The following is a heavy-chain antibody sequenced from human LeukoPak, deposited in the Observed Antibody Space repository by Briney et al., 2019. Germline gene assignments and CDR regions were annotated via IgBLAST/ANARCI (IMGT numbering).Heavy chain of an antibody. D-gene: IGHD6-6*01. V-gene: IGHV1-2*06. J-gene: IGHJ5*02. Sequence: GASVKVSCKASGYTFTGYYMHWVRQAPGQGLEWMGRINPNSGGTNYAQKFQGRVTMTRDTSISTAYMELSRLRSDDTAVYYCARARLGIAARNRGNWFDPWGQGTLVTVSS. CDR3: ARARLGIAARNRGNWFDP. CDR1: GYTFTGYY. CDR2: INPNSGGT.